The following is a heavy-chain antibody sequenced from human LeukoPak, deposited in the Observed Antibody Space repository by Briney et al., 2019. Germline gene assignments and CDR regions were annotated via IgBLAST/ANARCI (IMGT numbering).Heavy chain of an antibody. CDR2: IYHSGST. Sequence: PSETLSLTCAVSGGSISSSNWWSWVRQPPGKGLEGIGEIYHSGSTNYNPSLKSRVTISVDKSKNQFSLKLSSVTAADTAVYYCARRSQDYYGSGSYYVFDYWGQGTLVTVSS. D-gene: IGHD3-10*01. CDR1: GGSISSSNW. V-gene: IGHV4-4*02. J-gene: IGHJ4*02. CDR3: ARRSQDYYGSGSYYVFDY.